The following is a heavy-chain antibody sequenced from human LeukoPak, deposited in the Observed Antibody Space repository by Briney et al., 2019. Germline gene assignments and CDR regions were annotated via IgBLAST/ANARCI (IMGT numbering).Heavy chain of an antibody. CDR3: ARVHGSDTMIVPGAFDI. CDR1: GFTFSSYW. CDR2: IKQDGSEK. V-gene: IGHV3-7*01. D-gene: IGHD3-22*01. Sequence: GGSLRLSCAAFGFTFSSYWMSWVRQAPGKGLEWVANIKQDGSEKYYVDSVKGRFTISRDNSKNTLYLQMGSLRAEDMAVYYCARVHGSDTMIVPGAFDIWGQGTMVTVSS. J-gene: IGHJ3*02.